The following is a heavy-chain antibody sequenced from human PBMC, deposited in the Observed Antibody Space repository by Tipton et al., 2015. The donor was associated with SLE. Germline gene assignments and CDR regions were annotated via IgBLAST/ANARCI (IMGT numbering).Heavy chain of an antibody. V-gene: IGHV4-39*07. CDR1: GGSISRTTYY. J-gene: IGHJ4*02. D-gene: IGHD3-3*01. CDR3: AKHRSDFWSGPLNGLVDF. CDR2: INYSGST. Sequence: TLSLTCIVSGGSISRTTYYWGWIRQPPGKGLEWIGSINYSGSTYYNPSLKSRVSMSVDTSKNQFSLKLSSVTAADTAVYHCAKHRSDFWSGPLNGLVDFWGQGTLVTVSS.